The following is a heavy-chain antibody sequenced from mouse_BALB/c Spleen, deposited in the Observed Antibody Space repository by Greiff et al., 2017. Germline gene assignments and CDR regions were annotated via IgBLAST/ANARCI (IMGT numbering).Heavy chain of an antibody. D-gene: IGHD1-1*01. J-gene: IGHJ2*01. CDR2: ISTYYGDA. CDR1: GYTFTDYA. CDR3: ARDTTNYFDY. Sequence: VQLQQSGAELVRPGVSVKISCKGSGYTFTDYAMNWVKQSHAKSLEWIGVISTYYGDASYNQKFKGKATMTVDKSSSTAYMELARLTSEDSAIYYCARDTTNYFDYWGQGTTLTVSS. V-gene: IGHV1S137*01.